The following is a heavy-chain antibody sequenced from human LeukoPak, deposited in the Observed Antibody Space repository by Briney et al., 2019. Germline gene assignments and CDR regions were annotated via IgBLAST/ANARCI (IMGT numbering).Heavy chain of an antibody. J-gene: IGHJ4*02. CDR3: ARDVHSIGSGSYTPPFDY. D-gene: IGHD3-10*01. CDR1: GFTYTDYS. CDR2: LGRTGEYK. V-gene: IGHV3-11*06. Sequence: GGSLRLSCSASGFTYTDYSMSWVRQVPGKGLEWVSGLGRTGEYKYYADSVKGRFTISRDNAKNSLYLQMNSLRAEDTAVYYCARDVHSIGSGSYTPPFDYWGQGTLVTVSS.